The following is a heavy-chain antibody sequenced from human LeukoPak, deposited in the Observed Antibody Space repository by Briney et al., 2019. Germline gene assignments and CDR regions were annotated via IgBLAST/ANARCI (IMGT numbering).Heavy chain of an antibody. CDR2: IKHDGSEE. CDR1: GLSIXGXX. D-gene: IGHD3-16*02. V-gene: IGHV3-7*01. Sequence: GESLRLSCVASGLSIXGXXXXXVXQAPGXXLEWVANIKHDGSEEYYVDSVKGRFTISRDDGRNSVSLQMNSVRAEDTAVYYCGYTNNFYHWGQGTLVVVSS. CDR3: GYTNNFYH. J-gene: IGHJ4*02.